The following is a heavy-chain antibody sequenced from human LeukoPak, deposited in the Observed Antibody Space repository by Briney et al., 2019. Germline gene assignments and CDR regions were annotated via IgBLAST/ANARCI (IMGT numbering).Heavy chain of an antibody. J-gene: IGHJ4*02. CDR3: AKDIAAAGNFDY. D-gene: IGHD6-13*01. V-gene: IGHV3-30*18. CDR1: GFTFSSYG. Sequence: GGSLRLSCAASGFTFSSYGMHWVRQAPGKGLEWVAAISYDGSNKYYADSVKGRFTISRDNSKNTLYLQMNSLRAEDTALYYCAKDIAAAGNFDYWGRGTLVTVSS. CDR2: ISYDGSNK.